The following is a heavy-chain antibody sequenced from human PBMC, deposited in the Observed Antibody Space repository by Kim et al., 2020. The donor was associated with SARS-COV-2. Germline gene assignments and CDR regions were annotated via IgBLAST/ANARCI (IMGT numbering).Heavy chain of an antibody. CDR2: ISYDGSNK. J-gene: IGHJ4*02. CDR1: GFTFSSYG. Sequence: GGSLRLSCAASGFTFSSYGMHWVRQAPGKGLEWVAVISYDGSNKYYADSVKGRFTISRDNSKNTLCLQMNSLRAEDTAVYYCAKAVLETIGLDYWGQGTLVTVSS. D-gene: IGHD2-8*01. V-gene: IGHV3-30*18. CDR3: AKAVLETIGLDY.